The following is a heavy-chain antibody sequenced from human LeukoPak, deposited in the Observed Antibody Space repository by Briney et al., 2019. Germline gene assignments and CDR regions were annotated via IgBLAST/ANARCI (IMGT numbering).Heavy chain of an antibody. D-gene: IGHD6-13*01. V-gene: IGHV1-18*01. Sequence: GASVKVSCKASGYTFTSYGISWVRQAPGQGLEWMGWISAYNGNTNYAQKLQGRVTMTTDTYTSTAYMELRSLRSDDTAVYYCAKDLGYSSSWYPFDYWGQGTLVTVSS. CDR3: AKDLGYSSSWYPFDY. CDR2: ISAYNGNT. CDR1: GYTFTSYG. J-gene: IGHJ4*02.